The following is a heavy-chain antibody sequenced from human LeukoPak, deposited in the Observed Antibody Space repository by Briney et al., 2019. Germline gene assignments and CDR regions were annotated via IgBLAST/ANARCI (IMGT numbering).Heavy chain of an antibody. V-gene: IGHV4-59*08. CDR1: GGSISSYY. Sequence: PSETLSLTCTVSGGSISSYYWSWIRQPPGKGLEWIGYIYYIGSTNYNPSLKSRVTISVDTSKNQFSLKLSSVTAADAAVYYCARHEASRARLDYWGQGILVTVSS. CDR2: IYYIGST. CDR3: ARHEASRARLDY. J-gene: IGHJ4*02.